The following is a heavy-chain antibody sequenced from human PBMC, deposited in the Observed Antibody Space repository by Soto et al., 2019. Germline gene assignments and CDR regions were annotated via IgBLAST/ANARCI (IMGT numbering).Heavy chain of an antibody. V-gene: IGHV1-18*01. D-gene: IGHD2-21*01. Sequence: ASVKVSCKASGYTFTSYGISWVRQAPGQGLEWMGWISAYNGNTNYAQKLQGRVTMTTDTSTSTAYMELRSLRSDDTAVYYCARESLAYCGGDFSSRSFDIWGQGTMVTVSS. CDR1: GYTFTSYG. CDR3: ARESLAYCGGDFSSRSFDI. CDR2: ISAYNGNT. J-gene: IGHJ3*02.